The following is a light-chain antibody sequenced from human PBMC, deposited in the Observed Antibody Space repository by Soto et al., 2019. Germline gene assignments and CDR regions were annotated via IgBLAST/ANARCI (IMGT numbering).Light chain of an antibody. CDR1: QSVSGY. V-gene: IGKV3-11*01. Sequence: IIFTQTPATPSLSPRDRATLSCRASQSVSGYLVWCQQNPGQAPRLLSHDASNRATGSTARFSGSGSGTDFTLTIRSLELEDVAVYYCHQRRNWPRTLGKGTKVDIK. CDR2: DAS. J-gene: IGKJ1*01. CDR3: HQRRNWPRT.